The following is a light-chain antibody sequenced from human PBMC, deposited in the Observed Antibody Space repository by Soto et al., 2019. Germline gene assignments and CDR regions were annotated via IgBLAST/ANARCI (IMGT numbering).Light chain of an antibody. V-gene: IGKV3-20*01. Sequence: ESVLTQSPGTLSLSPGERATLSCRASQSISSSYLAWYQQKPGQAPRLLVYGASSRATGIPDRFSGSGSGTDFTLTISRLEPEDFAVYYCQQYGSSRFTFGPGTKVDIK. CDR3: QQYGSSRFT. CDR1: QSISSSY. J-gene: IGKJ3*01. CDR2: GAS.